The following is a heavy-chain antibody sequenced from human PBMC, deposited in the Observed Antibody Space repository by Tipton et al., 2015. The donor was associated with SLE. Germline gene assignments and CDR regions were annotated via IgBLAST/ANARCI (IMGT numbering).Heavy chain of an antibody. J-gene: IGHJ3*02. Sequence: SLRLSCAASGFIFSDYNMNWVRQAPGKGREWVSSISGTSGYIYYADSVKGRFTISRDNAKNSLYLQMNSLRAEDTAVYYCAREEWELGVVRAFDIWGQGTMVTVSS. V-gene: IGHV3-21*01. CDR1: GFIFSDYN. CDR2: ISGTSGYI. D-gene: IGHD1-26*01. CDR3: AREEWELGVVRAFDI.